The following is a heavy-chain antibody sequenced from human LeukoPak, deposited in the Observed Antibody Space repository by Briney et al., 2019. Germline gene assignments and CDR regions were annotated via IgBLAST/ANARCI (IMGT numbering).Heavy chain of an antibody. D-gene: IGHD2-21*02. Sequence: GGSLRLSCAASGFTLSSYAMSWVRQAPGKGLEWVSAISDSGNTYHEDSVKGRFTISRDNSKNTLYLQMNNMRADDTAVYYCAAGVVLVSAMQHWGQGNLVIVS. CDR3: AAGVVLVSAMQH. CDR1: GFTLSSYA. J-gene: IGHJ4*02. V-gene: IGHV3-23*01. CDR2: ISDSGNT.